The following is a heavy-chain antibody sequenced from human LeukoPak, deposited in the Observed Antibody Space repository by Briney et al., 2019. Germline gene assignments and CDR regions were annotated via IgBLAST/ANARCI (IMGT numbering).Heavy chain of an antibody. V-gene: IGHV3-48*01. CDR3: ARDVGSSYPMDV. D-gene: IGHD6-19*01. Sequence: PGGSLRLSCAASGFTFSSYSMNWVRQAPGKGLEWVSYISSGSSTIYYADSVKGRFTISRDNAKNSLYLQMNSLRAEDTAVYYCARDVGSSYPMDVWGQGTTVTVSS. CDR2: ISSGSSTI. J-gene: IGHJ6*02. CDR1: GFTFSSYS.